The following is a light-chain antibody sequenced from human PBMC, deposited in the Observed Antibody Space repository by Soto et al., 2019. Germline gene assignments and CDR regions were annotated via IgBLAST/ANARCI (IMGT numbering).Light chain of an antibody. CDR3: QTWGTGPAV. CDR2: LNSDGSH. V-gene: IGLV4-69*01. J-gene: IGLJ7*01. Sequence: QLVLTQSPSASASLGASVKLTCTLSSGHSSYAIAWHQQQPEKGPRYLMKLNSDGSHSKGDGIPDRFSGSGSGAERYLTISSLQSEDEADYYCQTWGTGPAVFGGGTQLTVL. CDR1: SGHSSYA.